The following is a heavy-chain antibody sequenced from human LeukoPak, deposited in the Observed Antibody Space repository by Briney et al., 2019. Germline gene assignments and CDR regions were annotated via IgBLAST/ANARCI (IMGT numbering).Heavy chain of an antibody. J-gene: IGHJ6*03. V-gene: IGHV4-39*07. CDR2: IYYSGST. D-gene: IGHD3-9*01. CDR1: GGSISSSSYY. CDR3: ARVNYDILTGPLYYYYYYMDV. Sequence: SETLSLTCTVSGGSISSSSYYWGWIRQPPGKGLEWIGSIYYSGSTYYNPSLKSRVTISVDTSKNQFSLKLSSVAAADTAVYYCARVNYDILTGPLYYYYYYMDVWGKGTTVTVSS.